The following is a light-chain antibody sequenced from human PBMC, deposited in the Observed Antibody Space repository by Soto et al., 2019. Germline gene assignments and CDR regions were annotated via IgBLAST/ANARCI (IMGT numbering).Light chain of an antibody. V-gene: IGKV1-9*01. CDR3: QQYYRWPVT. CDR1: QDISSY. CDR2: AAS. Sequence: SQLTQSPSSLSASVGDRVTITCRASQDISSYLAWYQQEPGKAPKLLIYAASTGAPGVPARFSGSWSGAEFTLTIDSLQSDDSAIYYCQQYYRWPVTFGGGTKVDI. J-gene: IGKJ4*01.